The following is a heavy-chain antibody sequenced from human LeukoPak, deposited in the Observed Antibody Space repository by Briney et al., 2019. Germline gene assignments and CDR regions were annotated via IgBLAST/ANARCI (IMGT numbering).Heavy chain of an antibody. V-gene: IGHV1-2*02. Sequence: ASVKVSCKASGYTFTGYYIHWVRQAPGQGLEWMGWINPNSGGTNYEQKFQGRVTITRDTSISTAYMELSRLRSDDTAVYYCARGTVDTGMAFGYWGQGTLVTVSS. J-gene: IGHJ4*02. D-gene: IGHD5-18*01. CDR1: GYTFTGYY. CDR3: ARGTVDTGMAFGY. CDR2: INPNSGGT.